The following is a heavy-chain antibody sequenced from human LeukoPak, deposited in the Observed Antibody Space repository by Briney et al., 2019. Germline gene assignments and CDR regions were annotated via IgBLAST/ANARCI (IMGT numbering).Heavy chain of an antibody. V-gene: IGHV1-2*02. CDR1: GYTFTGYY. D-gene: IGHD6-13*01. CDR3: AREAAAGASDAEYFQH. Sequence: ASVKVSCKASGYTFTGYYIHWVRQAPGQGLGWMGWINPKSGGTNYAQKFQGRVTMTRDTSISTAYMELSRVRSDDTAVYYCAREAAAGASDAEYFQHWGQGTLVTVSS. CDR2: INPKSGGT. J-gene: IGHJ1*01.